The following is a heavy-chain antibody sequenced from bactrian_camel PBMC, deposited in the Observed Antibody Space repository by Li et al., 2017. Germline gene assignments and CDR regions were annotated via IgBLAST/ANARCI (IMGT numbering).Heavy chain of an antibody. CDR3: AADYSRSPPRAY. V-gene: IGHV3S55*01. Sequence: HVQLVESGGGSVQAGGSLKLSCAASGYNVRNCGMAWYRQAPGKERELVSSIRSDGTTYYDDSVKGRFTISRDSTKTRLFLQMNNLKTEDTAVYYCAADYSRSPPRAYWGQGTQVTVS. D-gene: IGHD3*01. J-gene: IGHJ4*01. CDR2: IRSDGTT. CDR1: GYNVRNCG.